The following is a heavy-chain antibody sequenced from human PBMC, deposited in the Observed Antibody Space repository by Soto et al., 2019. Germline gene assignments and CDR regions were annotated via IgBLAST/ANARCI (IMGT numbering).Heavy chain of an antibody. D-gene: IGHD3-9*01. CDR2: ISYDGSNK. V-gene: IGHV3-30*18. Sequence: QVQLVESGGGVVQPGRSLRLSCAASGFTFSSYGMHWVRQAPGKGLEWVAVISYDGSNKYYADSVKGRFTISRDNSKNTLYLQMNSLRAEDTAVYYCAKKLGITIFCLVGSGGQGTLVTVSS. CDR1: GFTFSSYG. CDR3: AKKLGITIFCLVGS. J-gene: IGHJ4*02.